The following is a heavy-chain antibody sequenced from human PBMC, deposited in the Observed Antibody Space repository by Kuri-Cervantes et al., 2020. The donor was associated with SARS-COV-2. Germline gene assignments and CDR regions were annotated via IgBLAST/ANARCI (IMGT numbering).Heavy chain of an antibody. V-gene: IGHV4-4*02. D-gene: IGHD3-22*01. CDR1: GGSISSSNW. CDR2: IYHSGST. CDR3: AGGYYYDSSGPVLRYYFDY. Sequence: GSLRLSCAVSGGSISSSNWWSWVRQPPGKGLEWIGEIYHSGSTNYNPSLKSRVTISVDKSKNQFSLELSSVTAADTAVYYCAGGYYYDSSGPVLRYYFDYWGQGTLVTVSS. J-gene: IGHJ4*02.